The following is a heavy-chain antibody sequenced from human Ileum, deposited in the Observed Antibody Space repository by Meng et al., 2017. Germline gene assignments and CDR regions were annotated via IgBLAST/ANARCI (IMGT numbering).Heavy chain of an antibody. CDR1: GFTFSDYF. J-gene: IGHJ5*02. CDR2: ISSSGGSI. Sequence: QVQLIQSGGGLVKPGGSLRLSCSASGFTFSDYFMSWIRQAPGEGLEWLSYISSSGGSIAYADSVKGRFTASRDNSKNALYLQMDSLRAEDTAVYYCARGTTYCNAVKCAYYPWGQGTLVTVSS. D-gene: IGHD2/OR15-2a*01. CDR3: ARGTTYCNAVKCAYYP. V-gene: IGHV3-11*01.